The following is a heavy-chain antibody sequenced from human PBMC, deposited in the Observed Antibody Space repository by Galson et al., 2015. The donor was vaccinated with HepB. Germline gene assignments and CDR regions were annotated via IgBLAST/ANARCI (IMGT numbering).Heavy chain of an antibody. CDR3: AKDYRRGYPPSNWFDP. V-gene: IGHV3-23*01. J-gene: IGHJ5*02. D-gene: IGHD3-3*01. CDR2: ISGSGGST. CDR1: GFTFSSYA. Sequence: SLRLSCAASGFTFSSYAMSWVRQAPGKGLEWVSAISGSGGSTYYADSVKGRFTISRDNSKNTLYLQMNSLRAEDTAVYYCAKDYRRGYPPSNWFDPWGQGTLVTVSS.